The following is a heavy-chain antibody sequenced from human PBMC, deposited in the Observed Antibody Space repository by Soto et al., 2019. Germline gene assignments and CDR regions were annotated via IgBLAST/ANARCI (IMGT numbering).Heavy chain of an antibody. D-gene: IGHD6-19*01. V-gene: IGHV4-39*01. J-gene: IGHJ2*01. Sequence: QLQLQESGPGLLKPSETLSLTCTVSGGSISSSSYYWGWVRQPPGKGLEWIGSIYYSGTTYYNPTLKSRVTVSIDTSRSQFSLKVTSVTAADTAIYYGARPLYISAGKWHFDLWGRGTMVTVSS. CDR1: GGSISSSSYY. CDR3: ARPLYISAGKWHFDL. CDR2: IYYSGTT.